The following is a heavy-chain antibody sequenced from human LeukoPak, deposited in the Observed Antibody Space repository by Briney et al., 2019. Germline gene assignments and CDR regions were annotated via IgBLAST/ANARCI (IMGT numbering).Heavy chain of an antibody. CDR3: APRGYLSWFGALRH. V-gene: IGHV3-7*01. J-gene: IGHJ1*01. Sequence: GGSLRLSCVVSGFTFSDYWMDWVRQAPGKGLEWVAFIKQDGSETAYVDSVKGRFTISGDNAKNSLYLQMNSPRVEDTAVYYCAPRGYLSWFGALRHWSQGTLVTVSS. CDR2: IKQDGSET. CDR1: GFTFSDYW. D-gene: IGHD3-10*01.